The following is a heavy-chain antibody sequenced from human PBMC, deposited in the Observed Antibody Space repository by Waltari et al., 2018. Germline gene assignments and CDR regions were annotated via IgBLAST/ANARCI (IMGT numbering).Heavy chain of an antibody. CDR3: ARGGRGIAAAGTSEFWGY. J-gene: IGHJ4*02. Sequence: QVQLQESGPGLVKPSETLSLTCAVSGYSISSGYYWGWIRQPPGKGLEWIGSIYHSGSTYYNPSLKSRVTISVDTAKNQFSLKRSSVTAADTAVYYCARGGRGIAAAGTSEFWGYWGQGTLVTVSS. V-gene: IGHV4-38-2*01. CDR1: GYSISSGYY. CDR2: IYHSGST. D-gene: IGHD6-13*01.